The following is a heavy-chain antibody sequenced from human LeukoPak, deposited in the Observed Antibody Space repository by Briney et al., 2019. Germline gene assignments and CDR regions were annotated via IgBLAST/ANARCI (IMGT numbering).Heavy chain of an antibody. CDR1: GYNFIDNY. CDR2: IKPNSGGT. Sequence: ASVKVSCKASGYNFIDNYIHWVRQAPGQGLEWMGLIKPNSGGTNYAQKFQGRVIMTSDTSISTAFMELNSLRSDDTAVYYCARSPDWGQGILLTVSS. CDR3: ARSPD. J-gene: IGHJ4*02. V-gene: IGHV1-2*02.